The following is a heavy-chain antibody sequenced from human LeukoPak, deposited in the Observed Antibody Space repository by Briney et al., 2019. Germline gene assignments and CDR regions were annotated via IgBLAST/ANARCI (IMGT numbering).Heavy chain of an antibody. D-gene: IGHD4-17*01. CDR2: ISGSGGST. Sequence: GGSLRLSCAASGFTFSSYAMSWVRQAPGKGLEWVSAISGSGGSTYYADSVKGRFTISRDNSKNTLYLQMNSLRAGDTAVYYCAKDRRAFGDSPDYWGQGTLVTVSS. J-gene: IGHJ4*02. CDR3: AKDRRAFGDSPDY. V-gene: IGHV3-23*01. CDR1: GFTFSSYA.